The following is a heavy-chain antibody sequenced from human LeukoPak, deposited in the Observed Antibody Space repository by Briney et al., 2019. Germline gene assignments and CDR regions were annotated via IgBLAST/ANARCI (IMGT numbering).Heavy chain of an antibody. V-gene: IGHV3-7*03. CDR3: AKEFLGYFDY. CDR2: IKQDGSEK. Sequence: GGSLRLSCAASGFTFSSYWMSWVRQAPGKGLEWVANIKQDGSEKYYVDSVKGRFTISRDNSQNMVYLQMNSLRAEDTAVYYCAKEFLGYFDYWGQGTLVIVSS. J-gene: IGHJ4*02. CDR1: GFTFSSYW. D-gene: IGHD2-21*01.